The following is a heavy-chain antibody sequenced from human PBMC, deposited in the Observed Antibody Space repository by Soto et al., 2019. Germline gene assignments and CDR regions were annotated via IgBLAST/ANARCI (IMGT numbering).Heavy chain of an antibody. D-gene: IGHD6-13*01. Sequence: SETLSLTCTVSSGSISGYFWSWIRQPAWEELELVAYIHYTGSSYYNPSLKSRVTISIDTSKNQFPLKLRSMSDADTAVYYCAKVGRIAAAGTWFEPWGQGTLVTVSS. CDR2: IHYTGSS. J-gene: IGHJ5*02. CDR3: AKVGRIAAAGTWFEP. V-gene: IGHV4-59*01. CDR1: SGSISGYF.